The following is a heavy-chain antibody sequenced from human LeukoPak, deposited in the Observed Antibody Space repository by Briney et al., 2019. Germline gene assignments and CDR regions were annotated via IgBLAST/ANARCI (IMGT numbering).Heavy chain of an antibody. Sequence: GGSLRLSCSASGFTFSSYGIDWIRQAPGKGLEWVAFIRYDGRNKNYADSVKGRFTISRDNSKNSLYLQMNSLRAEDTAVYYCARGGGGWYLGAFDIWGQGTMVTVSS. CDR2: IRYDGRNK. J-gene: IGHJ3*02. V-gene: IGHV3-30*02. CDR1: GFTFSSYG. CDR3: ARGGGGWYLGAFDI. D-gene: IGHD6-19*01.